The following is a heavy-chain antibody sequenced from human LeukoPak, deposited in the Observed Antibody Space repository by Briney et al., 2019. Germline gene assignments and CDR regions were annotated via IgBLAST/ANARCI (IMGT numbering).Heavy chain of an antibody. CDR3: ARDKRYYGTSDFYDSHSPDAFDI. J-gene: IGHJ3*02. D-gene: IGHD3-22*01. Sequence: SETLSLTCSVSGGSISTYYWSWIRQPPGKGLEWIGYIYYDGSTYYNPSLKSRVTLSVDTSKNQFSLNLSSVTAADTAVYYCARDKRYYGTSDFYDSHSPDAFDIWGQGTMVTVSS. CDR1: GGSISTYY. CDR2: IYYDGST. V-gene: IGHV4-59*12.